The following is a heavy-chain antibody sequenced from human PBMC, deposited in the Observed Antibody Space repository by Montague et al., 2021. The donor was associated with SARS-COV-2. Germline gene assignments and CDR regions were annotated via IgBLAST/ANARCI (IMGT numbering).Heavy chain of an antibody. CDR1: GGSISSSSYY. V-gene: IGHV4-39*07. Sequence: SETLSLTCTVSGGSISSSSYYWGWIRQPPGKGLEWIGSIYYGGSTYYNPSLKSRVTISVDTSKNQFSLKLSSVTAADTAVYYCARDSGGSSPEDWLGFDPWGQGTLVTGSS. D-gene: IGHD2-15*01. CDR2: IYYGGST. J-gene: IGHJ5*02. CDR3: ARDSGGSSPEDWLGFDP.